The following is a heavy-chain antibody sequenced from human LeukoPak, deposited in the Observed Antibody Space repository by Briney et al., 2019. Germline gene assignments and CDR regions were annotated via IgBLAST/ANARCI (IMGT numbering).Heavy chain of an antibody. J-gene: IGHJ6*03. CDR3: ARVTLDVVPYYYMDV. Sequence: GGSLRLSCAASGFTFSSYAMSWVRQAPGKGLEWVSSISSSDSSDSYIHYADSVKGRFTISRDNAKSSLYLQMNSLRVEDTAVYYCARVTLDVVPYYYMDVWGKGTTVTVSS. CDR1: GFTFSSYA. D-gene: IGHD2-2*01. V-gene: IGHV3-21*01. CDR2: ISSSDSSDSYI.